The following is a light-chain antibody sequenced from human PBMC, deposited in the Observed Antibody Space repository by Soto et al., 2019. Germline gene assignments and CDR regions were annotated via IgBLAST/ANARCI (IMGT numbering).Light chain of an antibody. V-gene: IGLV2-11*01. CDR2: DVA. Sequence: QSVLTQPRSVSGSPGQSVTISCTGTSADVGGYDFVSWYQQLPGNAPKLVIYDVAKRPSGVPDRFSGSKSGNTASLTISGLQAEDESHYYCSSFAGSHVAFGGGTQLTVL. J-gene: IGLJ2*01. CDR3: SSFAGSHVA. CDR1: SADVGGYDF.